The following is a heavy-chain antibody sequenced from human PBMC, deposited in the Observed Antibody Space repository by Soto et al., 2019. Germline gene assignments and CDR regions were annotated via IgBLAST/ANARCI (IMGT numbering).Heavy chain of an antibody. CDR1: GGTFSSYA. V-gene: IGHV1-69*01. D-gene: IGHD6-13*01. CDR3: ARALGTGQQLMMFDP. Sequence: QVQLVQSGAEVKKPGSSVKVSCKASGGTFSSYAISCVRQAPGQGLEWMGGIIPIFGTANYAQKFQGRVTITADESTSTDYMELSSLRSEDTAVYYCARALGTGQQLMMFDPWGQGTLVTVSS. J-gene: IGHJ5*02. CDR2: IIPIFGTA.